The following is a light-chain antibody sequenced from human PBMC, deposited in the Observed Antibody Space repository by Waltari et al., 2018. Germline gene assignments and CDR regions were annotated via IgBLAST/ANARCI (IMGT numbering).Light chain of an antibody. CDR2: EVT. V-gene: IGLV2-8*01. CDR1: STDVAGYDP. CDR3: SSYAGGSSLM. J-gene: IGLJ3*02. Sequence: QSALTQPPSASGSPGQSITISCTGLSTDVAGYDPVFWYQQHPGKAPQLLIYEVTKRPSGVPDRFSGSKSDNTASLAVSGLQAEDEADYYCSSYAGGSSLMFGGGTKLTVL.